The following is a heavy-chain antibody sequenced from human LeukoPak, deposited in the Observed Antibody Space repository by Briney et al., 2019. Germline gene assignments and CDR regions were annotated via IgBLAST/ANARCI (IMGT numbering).Heavy chain of an antibody. CDR3: ARGGMTLACDY. Sequence: ASVKVSCKAYGYTFTNYGITWVRQAPGQGLEWMGWISGYNGNTNYEQKLQGRVTMTTDTSTNTAYMELRSLTFDDTAVYYCARGGMTLACDYWGPGTLVTVSS. CDR1: GYTFTNYG. D-gene: IGHD2-21*02. V-gene: IGHV1-18*01. CDR2: ISGYNGNT. J-gene: IGHJ4*02.